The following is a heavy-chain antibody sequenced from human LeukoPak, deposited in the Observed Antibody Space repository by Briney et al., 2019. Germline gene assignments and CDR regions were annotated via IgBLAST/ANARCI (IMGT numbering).Heavy chain of an antibody. D-gene: IGHD3-3*01. CDR1: GFTFSSYS. Sequence: GGSLRLSCAASGFTFSSYSMNWVRQAPGKGLEWVSSISSSRSYIYYADSVKGRFTISRDNAKNSLYLQMNSLRAEDTAVYYCARASPTYYDFWSGSYFDYWGQGTLVTVSS. V-gene: IGHV3-21*01. CDR3: ARASPTYYDFWSGSYFDY. CDR2: ISSSRSYI. J-gene: IGHJ4*02.